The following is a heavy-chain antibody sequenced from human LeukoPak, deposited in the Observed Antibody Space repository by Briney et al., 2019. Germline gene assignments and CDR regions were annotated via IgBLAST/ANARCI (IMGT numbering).Heavy chain of an antibody. V-gene: IGHV3-23*01. Sequence: GGSLRLSCTGSGFTVSSSYMSWVRQAPGKGLEWVSAISGSGGSTYYADSVKGRFTISRDNSKNTLYLQMNSLRAEDTAVYYCAKGRLLGYFDYWGQGTLVTVSS. CDR2: ISGSGGST. D-gene: IGHD3-10*01. CDR1: GFTVSSSY. J-gene: IGHJ4*02. CDR3: AKGRLLGYFDY.